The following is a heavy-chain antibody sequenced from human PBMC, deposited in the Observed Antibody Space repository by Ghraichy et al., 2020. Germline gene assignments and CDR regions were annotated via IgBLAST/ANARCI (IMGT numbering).Heavy chain of an antibody. CDR1: GGSFSGYY. CDR2: INHSGST. J-gene: IGHJ6*02. V-gene: IGHV4-34*01. D-gene: IGHD3-10*01. CDR3: ARGAWFGLYQGVIIRSGGMDV. Sequence: SETLSLTCAVYGGSFSGYYWSWIRQPPGKGLEWIGEINHSGSTNYNPSLKSRVTISVDTSKNQFSLKLSSVTAADTAVYYCARGAWFGLYQGVIIRSGGMDVWGQGTTVTVSS.